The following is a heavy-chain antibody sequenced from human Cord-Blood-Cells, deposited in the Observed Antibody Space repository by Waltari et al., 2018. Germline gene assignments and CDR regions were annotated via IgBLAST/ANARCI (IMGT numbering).Heavy chain of an antibody. V-gene: IGHV4-39*01. CDR3: ARREAFDI. Sequence: QLQLQESGPGLVKPSETLSLTCTVSGGSISSSSYYWGWIRQPPGKGLEWIGCIYYSGATYYTPSLKSRVTISVDTSKTQFSLKLSSVTAADTAVYYCARREAFDIWGQGTMVTVSS. CDR2: IYYSGAT. CDR1: GGSISSSSYY. J-gene: IGHJ3*02.